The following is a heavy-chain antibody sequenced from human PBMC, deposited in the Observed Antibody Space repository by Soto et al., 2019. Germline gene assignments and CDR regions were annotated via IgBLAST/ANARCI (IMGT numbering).Heavy chain of an antibody. V-gene: IGHV1-46*03. D-gene: IGHD1-26*01. Sequence: ASVKVSCKASGGTFSSYTISWVRQAPGQGLEWMGIINPSGGSTSYAQKFQGRVTMTRDTSTSTVYMELSSLRSEDTAVYYCARGDGGATAFGNYWGQGTLVTVSS. CDR1: GGTFSSYT. CDR2: INPSGGST. J-gene: IGHJ4*02. CDR3: ARGDGGATAFGNY.